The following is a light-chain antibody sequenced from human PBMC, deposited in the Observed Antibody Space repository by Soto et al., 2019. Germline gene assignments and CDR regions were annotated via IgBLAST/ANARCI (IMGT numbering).Light chain of an antibody. CDR1: SSDVGGYNY. J-gene: IGLJ1*01. Sequence: QSALTQPRSVSGSPGQSVTISCTGTSSDVGGYNYVSWYQQHPGKAPELMIFDVSNRPSGVSNRFSGSKSGNTASLTISGLQAEDEADYYCSSYTSSSTLEVFGTGTKLTVL. CDR2: DVS. CDR3: SSYTSSSTLEV. V-gene: IGLV2-14*01.